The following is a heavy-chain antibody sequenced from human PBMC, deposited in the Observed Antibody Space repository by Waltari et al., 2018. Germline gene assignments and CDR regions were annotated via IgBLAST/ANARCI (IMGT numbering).Heavy chain of an antibody. J-gene: IGHJ4*02. CDR1: GFTVSSDY. D-gene: IGHD5-18*01. CDR3: AREGVDTANDY. V-gene: IGHV3-53*02. Sequence: EVRLVETGGGLIQPGGSLRLSCAASGFTVSSDYMSWVRQAPGKGLECGSVIYSGGSTYYTDSVKGRFTISRDNSKNTVYLQMNSLRVEDTAVYYCAREGVDTANDYWGQGTLVTVSS. CDR2: IYSGGST.